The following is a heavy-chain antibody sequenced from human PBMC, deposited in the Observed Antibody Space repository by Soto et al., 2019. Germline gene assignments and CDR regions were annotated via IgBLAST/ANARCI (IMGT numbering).Heavy chain of an antibody. CDR3: ARDGICSSTSCSSYYYYYYMDV. Sequence: EVQLVESGGGLVQPGGSLRLSCAASGFTFSSYSMNWVRQAPGKGLEWVSSISSSSSYIYYADSVKGRFTISRDNAKTSLYLQMNRLRAEDTAVYYCARDGICSSTSCSSYYYYYYMDVWGKGTTVTVSS. CDR1: GFTFSSYS. J-gene: IGHJ6*03. D-gene: IGHD2-2*01. V-gene: IGHV3-21*01. CDR2: ISSSSSYI.